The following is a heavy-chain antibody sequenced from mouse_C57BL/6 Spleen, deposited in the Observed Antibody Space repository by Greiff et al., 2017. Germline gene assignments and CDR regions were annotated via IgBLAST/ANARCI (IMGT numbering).Heavy chain of an antibody. D-gene: IGHD1-1*01. J-gene: IGHJ3*01. Sequence: EVKLEESGGGLVKPGGSLKLSCAASGFTFSSYAMSWVRQTPETRLEWVATISDGGSYTYYPDNVKGRFTISRDNAKNNLYLQMSNLKSEDTAVYYCAREALNGRTRRFAYWGQGTLVTVSA. CDR3: AREALNGRTRRFAY. CDR2: ISDGGSYT. CDR1: GFTFSSYA. V-gene: IGHV5-4*01.